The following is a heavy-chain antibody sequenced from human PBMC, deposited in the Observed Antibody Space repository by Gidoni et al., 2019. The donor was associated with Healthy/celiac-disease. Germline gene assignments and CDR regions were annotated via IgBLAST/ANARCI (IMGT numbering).Heavy chain of an antibody. Sequence: EVQLVESGGGLVQPGGSLRRSCAASGFTFSSYEMNWVRQAPGKGLEWVSYISSSGSTIYYADSVKGRFTSSRDNAKYSLYLQMNSLRAEDTAVYYCAREPLSRYGTFDYWGQGTLVTVSS. D-gene: IGHD5-18*01. V-gene: IGHV3-48*03. J-gene: IGHJ4*02. CDR3: AREPLSRYGTFDY. CDR1: GFTFSSYE. CDR2: ISSSGSTI.